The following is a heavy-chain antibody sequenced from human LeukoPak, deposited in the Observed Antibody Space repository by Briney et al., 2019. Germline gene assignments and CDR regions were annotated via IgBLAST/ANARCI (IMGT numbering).Heavy chain of an antibody. Sequence: PGGSLRLSCAASGFTFSSYSMNWVRQAPGKGLEWVSSISSISSYIYYADSVKGRFTISRDNAKNSLYLQMNSLRAEDTAVYYCARDPRVVAGNYFDYWGQGTLVTVSS. CDR3: ARDPRVVAGNYFDY. CDR2: ISSISSYI. D-gene: IGHD6-19*01. CDR1: GFTFSSYS. J-gene: IGHJ4*02. V-gene: IGHV3-21*01.